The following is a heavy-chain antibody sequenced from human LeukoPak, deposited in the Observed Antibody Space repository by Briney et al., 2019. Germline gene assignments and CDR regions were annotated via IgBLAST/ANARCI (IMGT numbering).Heavy chain of an antibody. CDR1: GFTFSSYW. V-gene: IGHV3-7*01. J-gene: IGHJ3*02. CDR3: ARDRAFGGVIGAFDI. Sequence: GGSLRLSCAASGFTFSSYWMSWVRQAPGKGLEWVANIKKDGSEKYYVDSVKGRFTISRDNAKNSLYLQMNSLRAEDTAVYYCARDRAFGGVIGAFDIWGQGTMVTVSS. D-gene: IGHD3-16*01. CDR2: IKKDGSEK.